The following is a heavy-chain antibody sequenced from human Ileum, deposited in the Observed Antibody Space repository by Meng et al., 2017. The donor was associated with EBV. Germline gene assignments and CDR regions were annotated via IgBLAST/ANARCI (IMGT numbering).Heavy chain of an antibody. CDR3: AKVSLTGTFYDH. CDR2: IFHIGST. D-gene: IGHD3-9*01. J-gene: IGHJ4*02. Sequence: VQPPGSGPSLGKPSGTLSLPCAVSGGSVISNNWWSWVRQPPGKGLEWIGEIFHIGSTNNSPSLKSRVTISVDNSKNQFSLSLTSVTAADTAIYYCAKVSLTGTFYDHWGQGILVTVSS. V-gene: IGHV4-4*02. CDR1: GGSVISNNW.